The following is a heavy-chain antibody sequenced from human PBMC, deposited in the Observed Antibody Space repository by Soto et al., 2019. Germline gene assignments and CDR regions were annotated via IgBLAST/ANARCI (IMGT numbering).Heavy chain of an antibody. D-gene: IGHD4-17*01. CDR2: VNAGNGYT. CDR3: ARPLYADYFDY. J-gene: IGHJ4*02. CDR1: GYTFTSYA. Sequence: ASVNVSCKASGYTFTSYALHWVRQAPGQRLEWMGWVNAGNGYTKYSQNFQGRVTINRDTSATTSYMELSGLRSEDTAVYYCARPLYADYFDYWGQGTLVTVSS. V-gene: IGHV1-3*01.